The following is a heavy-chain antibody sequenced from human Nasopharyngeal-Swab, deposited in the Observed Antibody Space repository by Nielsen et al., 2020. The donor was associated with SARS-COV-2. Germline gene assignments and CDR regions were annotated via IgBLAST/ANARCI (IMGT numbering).Heavy chain of an antibody. Sequence: ASVKVSCKASGYTFTSYYMHWVRQAPGQGLEWMGIIDPSGATTTYAQKFQGRVTMTRDASTSTVYMELSSLRSEDMAVYYCARLTVATNGFDYWGQGTLVTVSS. CDR2: IDPSGATT. CDR3: ARLTVATNGFDY. CDR1: GYTFTSYY. D-gene: IGHD5-12*01. V-gene: IGHV1-46*01. J-gene: IGHJ4*02.